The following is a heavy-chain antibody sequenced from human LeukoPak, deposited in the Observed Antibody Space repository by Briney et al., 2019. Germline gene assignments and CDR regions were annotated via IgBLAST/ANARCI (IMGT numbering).Heavy chain of an antibody. D-gene: IGHD2-2*02. CDR1: GFTFSSYS. J-gene: IGHJ4*02. CDR3: ARPYCSSTSCYTGIGY. Sequence: GGSLRLSCAASGFTFSSYSMNWVRQAPGKGLEWVSSISSSSSYIYYADSVKGRLTISRDNAKNSLYLQMNSLRAEDTAVYYCARPYCSSTSCYTGIGYWGQGTLVTVSS. CDR2: ISSSSSYI. V-gene: IGHV3-21*01.